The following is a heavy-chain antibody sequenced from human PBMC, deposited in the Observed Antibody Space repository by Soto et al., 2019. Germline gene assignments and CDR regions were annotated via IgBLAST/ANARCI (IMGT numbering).Heavy chain of an antibody. J-gene: IGHJ6*02. CDR2: IYPGDSDT. CDR1: GYSFTSYW. V-gene: IGHV5-51*01. CDR3: ARGYSSSWYLSLYRGLNYGMDV. Sequence: LGESLKISCKGSGYSFTSYWIGWVRQMPGKGLEWMGIIYPGDSDTRYSPSFQGQVTISADKSISNAYLQWSSLKASDTAMYYCARGYSSSWYLSLYRGLNYGMDVWGQGTTVTVSS. D-gene: IGHD6-13*01.